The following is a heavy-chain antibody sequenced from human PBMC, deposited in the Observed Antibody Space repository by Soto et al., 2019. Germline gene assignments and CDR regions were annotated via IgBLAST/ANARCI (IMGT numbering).Heavy chain of an antibody. CDR1: GFTFSSYG. CDR2: ISYDGSNK. D-gene: IGHD5-12*01. CDR3: AKGPESGYGSYNCFDP. Sequence: QVQLVESGGGVVQPGRSLRLSCAASGFTFSSYGMHWVRQAPGKGLEWVAVISYDGSNKYYADSVKGRFTISRDNSKNTLYLQMNSLRAEDTSVYYCAKGPESGYGSYNCFDPWGQGTLVTVSS. V-gene: IGHV3-30*18. J-gene: IGHJ5*02.